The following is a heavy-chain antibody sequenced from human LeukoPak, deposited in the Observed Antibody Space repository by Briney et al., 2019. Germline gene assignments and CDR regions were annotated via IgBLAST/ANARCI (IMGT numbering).Heavy chain of an antibody. D-gene: IGHD4/OR15-4a*01. CDR3: ARRAGAYSHPYDY. Sequence: GGCLRLSCAASGFTFSRYSMNWVRQAPGKGLEWVSYISSSSTIYYADSVKGRFTISRDNGKNSLYLQMNSLRAEDTAVYYCARRAGAYSHPYDYWGQGTLVTVSS. J-gene: IGHJ4*02. V-gene: IGHV3-48*01. CDR1: GFTFSRYS. CDR2: ISSSSTI.